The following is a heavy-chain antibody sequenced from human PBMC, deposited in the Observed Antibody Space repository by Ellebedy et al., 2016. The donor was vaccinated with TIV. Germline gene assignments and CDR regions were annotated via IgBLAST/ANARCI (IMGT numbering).Heavy chain of an antibody. D-gene: IGHD3-10*01. CDR2: ISYDGSNK. CDR1: GFTFSSYA. Sequence: GESLKISXAASGFTFSSYAMHWVRQAPGKGLEWVAVISYDGSNKYYADSVKGRFTISRDNSKNTLYLQMNSLRAEDTAVYYCARDLYGSGSIIHWGQGTLVTVSS. J-gene: IGHJ4*02. V-gene: IGHV3-30-3*01. CDR3: ARDLYGSGSIIH.